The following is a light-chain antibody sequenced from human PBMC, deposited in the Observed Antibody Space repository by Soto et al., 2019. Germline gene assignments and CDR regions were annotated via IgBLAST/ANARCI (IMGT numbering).Light chain of an antibody. Sequence: IPFPHSPTSLSASVGDRVTISCRASQDIAIYLAWYQQKPGEAPKLLIYAASTLYGGVPSRFSGSGSGTDFTLTISSLQPEDFATYYCQQLNSYPWTFGQGTKVDIK. J-gene: IGKJ1*01. CDR2: AAS. CDR1: QDIAIY. CDR3: QQLNSYPWT. V-gene: IGKV1-9*01.